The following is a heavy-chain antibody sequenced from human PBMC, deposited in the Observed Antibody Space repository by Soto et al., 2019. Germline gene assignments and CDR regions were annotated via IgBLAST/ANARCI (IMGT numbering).Heavy chain of an antibody. Sequence: GGSLRLSCAASGFTFSSYAMSWVRQAPGKGLEWVSAISGSGGSTYYADSVKGRFTISRDNSKNTLYLQMNSLRAEDTAVYYCAKVLTWYYDSSGYYGHWGQGTLVTVSS. V-gene: IGHV3-23*01. CDR3: AKVLTWYYDSSGYYGH. CDR2: ISGSGGST. J-gene: IGHJ4*02. D-gene: IGHD3-22*01. CDR1: GFTFSSYA.